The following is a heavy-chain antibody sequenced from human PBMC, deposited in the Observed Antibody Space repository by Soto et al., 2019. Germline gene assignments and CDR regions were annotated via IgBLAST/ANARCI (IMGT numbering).Heavy chain of an antibody. V-gene: IGHV1-2*04. J-gene: IGHJ4*02. CDR3: ARGNWNRGPKEIRLDFDY. CDR2: INPNSGGT. Sequence: ASVKVSCKASGYTFTGYYMHWVRQAPGQGLEWMGWINPNSGGTNYAQKFQGWVTMTRDTSISTAYMELSRLRSDDTAVYYCARGNWNRGPKEIRLDFDYWGQGTLVTVSS. D-gene: IGHD1-1*01. CDR1: GYTFTGYY.